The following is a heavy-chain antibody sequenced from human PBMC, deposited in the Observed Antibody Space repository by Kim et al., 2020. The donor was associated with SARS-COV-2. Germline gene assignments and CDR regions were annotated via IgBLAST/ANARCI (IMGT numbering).Heavy chain of an antibody. CDR3: ARAGRGYSPRWFDP. CDR1: GGSISSYY. V-gene: IGHV4-59*01. Sequence: SETLSLTCTVSGGSISSYYWSWIRQPPGKGLEWIGYIYYSGSTNYNPSLKSRVTISVDTSKNQFSLKLSSVTAADTAVYYCARAGRGYSPRWFDPWGQGTLVTVSS. J-gene: IGHJ5*02. CDR2: IYYSGST. D-gene: IGHD5-18*01.